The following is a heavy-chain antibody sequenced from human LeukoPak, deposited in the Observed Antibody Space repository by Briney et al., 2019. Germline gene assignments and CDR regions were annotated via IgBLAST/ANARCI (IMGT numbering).Heavy chain of an antibody. CDR3: ASLTTVTTNHYYGMDV. D-gene: IGHD4-11*01. J-gene: IGHJ6*02. CDR2: IKSKADGGTT. Sequence: GGSLRLSCAASGFTFSNAWMNWVRQAPGKGLEWVGRIKSKADGGTTDYAAPVKGRFTISRDDSKNTLYLQMNSLKTEGTAVYYCASLTTVTTNHYYGMDVWGQGTTVTVSS. V-gene: IGHV3-15*07. CDR1: GFTFSNAW.